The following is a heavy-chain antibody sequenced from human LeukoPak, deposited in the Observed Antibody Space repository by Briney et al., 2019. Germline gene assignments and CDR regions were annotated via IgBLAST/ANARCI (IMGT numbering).Heavy chain of an antibody. CDR1: GGSISSSSYY. J-gene: IGHJ5*02. D-gene: IGHD3-3*01. CDR3: ARDRYTIFGVGAGYNWFDP. Sequence: RASETLSLTCTVSGGSISSSSYYWGWIRQPPGKGLEWIGSIYYSGSTYYNPSPKSRVTISVDTSKNQFSLKLSSVTAADTAVYYCARDRYTIFGVGAGYNWFDPWGQGTLVTVSS. CDR2: IYYSGST. V-gene: IGHV4-39*07.